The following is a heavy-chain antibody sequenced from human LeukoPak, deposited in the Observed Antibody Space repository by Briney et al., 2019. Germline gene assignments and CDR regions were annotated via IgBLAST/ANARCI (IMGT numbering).Heavy chain of an antibody. CDR3: ARNLRLGELSLDY. Sequence: GGSLRLSCAASGFTFSSYGMHWVRQAPGKGLEWVAVISYDGSNKYCTDSVKGRFTISRDNSKNTLYLQMNSLRAEDTAIYYCARNLRLGELSLDYWGQGTLVTVSS. D-gene: IGHD3-16*02. J-gene: IGHJ4*02. V-gene: IGHV3-30*19. CDR1: GFTFSSYG. CDR2: ISYDGSNK.